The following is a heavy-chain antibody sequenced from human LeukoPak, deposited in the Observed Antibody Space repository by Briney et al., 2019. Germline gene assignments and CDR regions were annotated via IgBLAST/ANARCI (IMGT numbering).Heavy chain of an antibody. J-gene: IGHJ5*02. V-gene: IGHV3-49*03. CDR2: IRSKAYGGTT. CDR1: GFTFGDYA. Sequence: GGSLRLSCTASGFTFGDYAMSWFRQAPGKGLEWVGFIRSKAYGGTTEYAASVKGRFTISRDDSKSIAYLQMNSLKTEDTAVYYCTRALGGAPDNWFDPWGQGTLVTVSS. D-gene: IGHD1-26*01. CDR3: TRALGGAPDNWFDP.